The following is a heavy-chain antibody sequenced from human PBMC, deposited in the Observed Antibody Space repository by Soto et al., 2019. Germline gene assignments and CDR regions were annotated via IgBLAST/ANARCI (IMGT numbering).Heavy chain of an antibody. J-gene: IGHJ4*02. V-gene: IGHV3-74*01. CDR2: IRTDGGYT. CDR1: GFSLCDLW. Sequence: GGSLRLSCVASGFSLCDLWMRWVRQVPGKGLVHVSRIRTDGGYTNYADFVEGRFTISRDNAKNTLYLQMNSLRAEDTAVYFCGRDHYGFNSIDQWGQGTLVTVSS. D-gene: IGHD4-17*01. CDR3: GRDHYGFNSIDQ.